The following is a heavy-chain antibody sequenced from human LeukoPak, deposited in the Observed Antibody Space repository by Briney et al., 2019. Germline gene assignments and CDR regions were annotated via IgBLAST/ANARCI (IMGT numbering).Heavy chain of an antibody. CDR3: ARDLRGNIVVIVAADLSLDY. V-gene: IGHV3-7*01. Sequence: PGGSLRLSCAASGFTFSSYSMNWVRQAPGKGLEWVANIKHDGSEKYSVASVKGRFTISKDNAKNSVYLQMNTLRAEDTAVYYCARDLRGNIVVIVAADLSLDYWGQGTLVTVAS. J-gene: IGHJ4*02. CDR2: IKHDGSEK. D-gene: IGHD2-15*01. CDR1: GFTFSSYS.